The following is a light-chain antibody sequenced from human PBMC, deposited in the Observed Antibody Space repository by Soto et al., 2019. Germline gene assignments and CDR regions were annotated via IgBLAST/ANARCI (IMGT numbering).Light chain of an antibody. CDR2: GAS. Sequence: EIVMTQSPATLSVSPGETATLSCRASQSVSSNLAWYQQKPGQAPRLLMYGASTRATGIPARFSGSGSGTEFTLTISSLQSEDFVVYYCQQYNKWPPITFGQGTRLEIK. CDR3: QQYNKWPPIT. CDR1: QSVSSN. J-gene: IGKJ5*01. V-gene: IGKV3-15*01.